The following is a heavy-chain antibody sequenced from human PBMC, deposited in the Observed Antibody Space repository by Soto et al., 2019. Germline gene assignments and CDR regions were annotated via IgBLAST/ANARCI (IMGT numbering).Heavy chain of an antibody. D-gene: IGHD4-4*01. V-gene: IGHV5-51*01. CDR1: GYSFTSYW. CDR2: IYPGDSDT. CDR3: ARHGRDSNYELIDDFDI. J-gene: IGHJ3*02. Sequence: GESLKISCKGSGYSFTSYWIGWVRQMPGKGLEWMGIIYPGDSDTRYSPSFQGQVTISADKSISTAYLQWSSLKASDTAMYYCARHGRDSNYELIDDFDIWGQGTMVTVAS.